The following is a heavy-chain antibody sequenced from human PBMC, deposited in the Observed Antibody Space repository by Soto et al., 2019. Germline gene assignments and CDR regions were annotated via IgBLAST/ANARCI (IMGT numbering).Heavy chain of an antibody. CDR2: ISAYSGNT. CDR1: GYTFSSYA. Sequence: QVQLMQSGAEVKKPGASVKVTCKASGYTFSSYAITWVRQAPGQGLEWMAWISAYSGNTNYAQKFQGRVTMTTDTSTSTAYMELRSLSSDDTAVYYCARDPPASDYWGQGTLVTVSS. J-gene: IGHJ4*02. CDR3: ARDPPASDY. V-gene: IGHV1-18*01.